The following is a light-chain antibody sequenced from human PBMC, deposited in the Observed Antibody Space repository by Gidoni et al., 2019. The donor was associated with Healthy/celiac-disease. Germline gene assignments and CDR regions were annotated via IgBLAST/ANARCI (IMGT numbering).Light chain of an antibody. Sequence: QSALPHPASVSRSPGQAITISCTGTTSDVGGYNYVSWYQPHPGKAPKLMIYEVSNLPSGVSNRFSGSKSGNTASLTSAGLQAEDEADYYCSAYTSSSTGVFGTGTKVTVL. CDR3: SAYTSSSTGV. V-gene: IGLV2-14*01. CDR2: EVS. J-gene: IGLJ1*01. CDR1: TSDVGGYNY.